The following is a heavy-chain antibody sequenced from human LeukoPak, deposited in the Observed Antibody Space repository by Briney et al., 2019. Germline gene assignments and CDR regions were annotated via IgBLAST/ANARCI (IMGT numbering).Heavy chain of an antibody. CDR1: GYTFTGYY. CDR3: ARDYYDSSGYYY. D-gene: IGHD3-22*01. J-gene: IGHJ4*02. V-gene: IGHV1-2*02. Sequence: ASVKVSCKASGYTFTGYYMHWVRPAPGQGLEWMGWINPNSGGTNYAQKFQGRVTMTRDTSISTAYMELSRLRSDDTAVYYCARDYYDSSGYYYWGQGTLVTVSS. CDR2: INPNSGGT.